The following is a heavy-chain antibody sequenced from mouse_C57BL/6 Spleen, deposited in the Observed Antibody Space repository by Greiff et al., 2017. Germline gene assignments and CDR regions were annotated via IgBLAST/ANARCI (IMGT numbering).Heavy chain of an antibody. V-gene: IGHV1-69*01. CDR1: GYTFTSYW. CDR2: IDPSDSYT. J-gene: IGHJ2*01. CDR3: ARLEYYFDY. Sequence: VQLQQSGAELVMPGASVKLSCKASGYTFTSYWMHWVKQRPGQGLEWIGEIDPSDSYTNYNQKFKGKSTLTVDKSSSTAYMQLSSLTSEDSAVYYCARLEYYFDYWGQGTTLTVSS.